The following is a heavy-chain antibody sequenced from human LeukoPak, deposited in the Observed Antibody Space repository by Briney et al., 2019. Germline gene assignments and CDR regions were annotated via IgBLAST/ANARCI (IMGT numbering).Heavy chain of an antibody. Sequence: GRSLRLSCAASGFPFDDCAMHWVRQAPGKGLEWVSDLRWHSGSIGYADSVKGRFTISRDNAKNSLYLQMNSLRAEDMALYYCAKVRDSGGYRYCDYWGQGTLVTVSS. CDR3: AKVRDSGGYRYCDY. J-gene: IGHJ4*02. CDR1: GFPFDDCA. V-gene: IGHV3-9*03. D-gene: IGHD3-22*01. CDR2: LRWHSGSI.